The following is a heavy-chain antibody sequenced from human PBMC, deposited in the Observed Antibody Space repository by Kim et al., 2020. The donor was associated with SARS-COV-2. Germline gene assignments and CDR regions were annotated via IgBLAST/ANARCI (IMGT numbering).Heavy chain of an antibody. D-gene: IGHD3-3*01. Sequence: ASVKVSCKASGYSFNYFYIHWVRQAPGQGLEWMGIINPSGGSTSYAQKFQGRVTMTRDTSTSTVYMELSSLRSEDTAVYYCARAHPEQYYDFWSGYYNPPLYWGQGTLVTVSS. J-gene: IGHJ4*02. V-gene: IGHV1-46*02. CDR3: ARAHPEQYYDFWSGYYNPPLY. CDR2: INPSGGST. CDR1: GYSFNYFY.